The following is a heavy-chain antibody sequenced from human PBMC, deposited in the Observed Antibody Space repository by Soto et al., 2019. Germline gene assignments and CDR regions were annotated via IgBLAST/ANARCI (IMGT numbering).Heavy chain of an antibody. V-gene: IGHV3-21*01. CDR2: ISSSSSYI. D-gene: IGHD4-17*01. CDR1: GFTFSSYS. Sequence: PGGSLRLSCAASGFTFSSYSMNWVRQAPGKGLEWVSSISSSSSYIYYADSVKGRFTISRDNAKNSLYLQMNSLRAEDTAVYYCARDDPLMTTVTTAFDYWGQGTLVTVSS. J-gene: IGHJ4*02. CDR3: ARDDPLMTTVTTAFDY.